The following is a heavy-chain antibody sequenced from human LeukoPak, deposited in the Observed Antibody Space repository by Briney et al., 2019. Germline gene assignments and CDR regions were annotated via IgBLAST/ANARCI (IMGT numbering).Heavy chain of an antibody. Sequence: GGSLRLSCAASGFTFSGYWMSWVRQAPGKGLEWVANIKQDGSEKYYVDSVKGRFTISRDNAKNSLYLQMNSLRAEDTAVYYCARVLWFGEENDYWGQGTLVTVSS. CDR3: ARVLWFGEENDY. D-gene: IGHD3-10*01. CDR1: GFTFSGYW. V-gene: IGHV3-7*01. J-gene: IGHJ4*02. CDR2: IKQDGSEK.